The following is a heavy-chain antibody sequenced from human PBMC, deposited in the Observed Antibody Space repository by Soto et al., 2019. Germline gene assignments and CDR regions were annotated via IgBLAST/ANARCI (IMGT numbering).Heavy chain of an antibody. CDR1: GGSISSGTSY. D-gene: IGHD3-22*01. Sequence: QVQLQESGPGLVKPSQTLSLTCNVSGGSISSGTSYWTWIRQHPGEGLEWIGHIYFTGATYSNPSLRSRRTTAEVSSRKQFSRKLASVTAADTATYYCASIPRRGYSSGIEYRGQGTLITVSS. J-gene: IGHJ4*02. V-gene: IGHV4-31*03. CDR2: IYFTGAT. CDR3: ASIPRRGYSSGIEY.